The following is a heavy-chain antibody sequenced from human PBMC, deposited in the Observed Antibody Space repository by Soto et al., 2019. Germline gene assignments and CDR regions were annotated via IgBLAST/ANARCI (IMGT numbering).Heavy chain of an antibody. CDR2: ISSNGGST. D-gene: IGHD3-10*01. Sequence: EVQLLESGGGLVQPGQSLRLSGVASGFTFTTFGMIWVRQAPGKGLEWVSGISSNGGSTYYADSVEGRFTISRDNSKNTLYLQLNSLRVEDTALFYCAKRQRGDGFAVDFWGRGTLVTVSS. CDR3: AKRQRGDGFAVDF. J-gene: IGHJ4*02. V-gene: IGHV3-23*01. CDR1: GFTFTTFG.